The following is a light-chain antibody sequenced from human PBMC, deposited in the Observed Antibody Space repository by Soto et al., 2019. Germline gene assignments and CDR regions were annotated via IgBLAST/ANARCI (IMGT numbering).Light chain of an antibody. CDR1: SSDVGAYNY. CDR2: EVT. Sequence: QSALTQPASVSGSPGQSITISCTGTSSDVGAYNYVSWYQQHSGKAPKLIIYEVTNRPSGVSNRFSASKSGNTASLTIFGLQAEDEADYYCSSYTSSSSWVFSGGTKLTVL. J-gene: IGLJ3*02. CDR3: SSYTSSSSWV. V-gene: IGLV2-14*01.